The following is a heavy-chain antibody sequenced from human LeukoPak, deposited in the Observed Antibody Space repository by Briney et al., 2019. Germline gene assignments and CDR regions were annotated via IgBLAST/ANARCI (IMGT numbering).Heavy chain of an antibody. Sequence: GASVKVSCKVSGYSVTEVAIHWVRQTPGEGLEWMGGFHPKDADMIYAQKFQGRVTMTQDTSTDTVYMELTRLRPDDTAVYYCVRDPATVTIGSCFDSWGQGTLVTVSS. J-gene: IGHJ4*02. CDR2: FHPKDADM. CDR1: GYSVTEVA. D-gene: IGHD4-17*01. CDR3: VRDPATVTIGSCFDS. V-gene: IGHV1-24*01.